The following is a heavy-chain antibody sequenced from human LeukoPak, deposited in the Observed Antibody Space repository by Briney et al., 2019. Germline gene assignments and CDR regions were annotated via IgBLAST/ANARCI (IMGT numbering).Heavy chain of an antibody. CDR3: ARGRHYYFADS. CDR2: MNHSGDT. D-gene: IGHD3-22*01. V-gene: IGHV4-34*01. J-gene: IGHJ5*01. CDR1: GGAFRVYY. Sequence: PSETLSLTCAVNGGAFRVYYWNWIRQPPGRGLEWIGEMNHSGDTNYNPSLKSRVTISLDTSKNQLSLKLSSVTAADTAIYYCARGRHYYFADSWGQGTLVTVSS.